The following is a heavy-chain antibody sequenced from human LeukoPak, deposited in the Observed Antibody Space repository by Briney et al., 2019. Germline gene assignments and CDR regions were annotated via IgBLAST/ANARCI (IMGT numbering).Heavy chain of an antibody. CDR1: GGSISSYY. Sequence: SETLSLTCTVSGGSISSYYWSWIRQPPGKGLEWIWYIYATGSTNYNPSLKSRVTISVDTSKNQFSLKLSSVSAADTAVYYCARDSAPVRYSWYFDPWGRGTLVTVSS. D-gene: IGHD2-15*01. CDR2: IYATGST. J-gene: IGHJ2*01. V-gene: IGHV4-59*01. CDR3: ARDSAPVRYSWYFDP.